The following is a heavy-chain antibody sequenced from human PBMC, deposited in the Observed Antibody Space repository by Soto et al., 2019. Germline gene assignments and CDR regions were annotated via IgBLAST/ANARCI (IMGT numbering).Heavy chain of an antibody. CDR2: IYYSGST. J-gene: IGHJ5*02. Sequence: SSETLSLTCTVSGGSISSGGYYWSWIRQHPGKGLEWIGYIYYSGSTYYNPSLKSRVTISVDTSKNQFSLKLSSVTAADTAVYSCARGAVAGLWFDPWGQGTLVTVSS. D-gene: IGHD6-19*01. V-gene: IGHV4-31*03. CDR1: GGSISSGGYY. CDR3: ARGAVAGLWFDP.